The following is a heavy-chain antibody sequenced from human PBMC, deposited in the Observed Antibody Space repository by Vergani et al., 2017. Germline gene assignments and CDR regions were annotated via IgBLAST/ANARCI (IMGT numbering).Heavy chain of an antibody. CDR1: GFTFSSYA. J-gene: IGHJ4*02. D-gene: IGHD3-3*01. V-gene: IGHV3-23*03. Sequence: EVQLLESGGGLVQPGGSLRLSCAASGFTFSSYAMSWVRQAPGKGLEWVSVIYSGGSSTYYADSVKGRFTISRDNSKNTLYLQMNSLRAEDTAVYYCAKDSGDFWSGYPLDYWGQGTLVTVSS. CDR3: AKDSGDFWSGYPLDY. CDR2: IYSGGSST.